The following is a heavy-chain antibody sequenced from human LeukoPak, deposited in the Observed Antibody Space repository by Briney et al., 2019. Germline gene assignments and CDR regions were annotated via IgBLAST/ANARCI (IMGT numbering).Heavy chain of an antibody. CDR3: ASGEITMVRGAFDY. J-gene: IGHJ4*02. D-gene: IGHD3-10*01. Sequence: SETLSLTCTVSGGSISSGSYYWRWIRQPAGKGLEWIGRIYTSGSTNYNPSLKSRVTISVDTSKNQFSLKLSSVTAADTAVYYCASGEITMVRGAFDYWGQGTLVTVSS. CDR1: GGSISSGSYY. V-gene: IGHV4-61*02. CDR2: IYTSGST.